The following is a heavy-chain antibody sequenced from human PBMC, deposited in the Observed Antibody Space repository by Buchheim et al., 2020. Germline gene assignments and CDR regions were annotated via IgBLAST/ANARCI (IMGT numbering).Heavy chain of an antibody. V-gene: IGHV3-30*03. CDR3: ERALGRYYYGSSGPY. D-gene: IGHD3-22*01. CDR1: GFTFSSYG. CDR2: ISYDGSNK. Sequence: QVQLVESGGGVVQPGRSLRLSCAASGFTFSSYGMHWVRQAPGKGLEWVAVISYDGSNKYYADSVKGRFTISRDNSKNTLYLQMNGLRAGDTAVYCCERALGRYYYGSSGPYWGQGTL. J-gene: IGHJ4*02.